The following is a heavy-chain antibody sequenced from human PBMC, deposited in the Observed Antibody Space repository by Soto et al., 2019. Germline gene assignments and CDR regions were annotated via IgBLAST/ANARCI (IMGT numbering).Heavy chain of an antibody. Sequence: SVKVSCKASGYTFTSYAMHWVRQAPGQGLEWMGGIIPIFGTANYAQKFQGRVTITADESTSTAYMELSSLRSEDTAVYYCAGRLEYSSSYPLHGDYWGQGTLVTVSS. CDR1: GYTFTSYA. D-gene: IGHD6-6*01. J-gene: IGHJ4*02. CDR2: IIPIFGTA. V-gene: IGHV1-69*13. CDR3: AGRLEYSSSYPLHGDY.